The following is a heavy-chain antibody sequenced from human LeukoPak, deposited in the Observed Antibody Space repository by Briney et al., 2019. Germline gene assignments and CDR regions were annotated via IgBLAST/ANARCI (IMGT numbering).Heavy chain of an antibody. Sequence: SVKVSCKASGGTFSSYAISWVRQAPGQGLEWMGGIIPIFGTANYAQKFQGRVTITADKSTSTAYMELSRLRSDDTAVYYCARGQGYCSSTSCSTFDYWGQGTLVTVSS. V-gene: IGHV1-69*06. CDR2: IIPIFGTA. J-gene: IGHJ4*02. CDR3: ARGQGYCSSTSCSTFDY. D-gene: IGHD2-2*01. CDR1: GGTFSSYA.